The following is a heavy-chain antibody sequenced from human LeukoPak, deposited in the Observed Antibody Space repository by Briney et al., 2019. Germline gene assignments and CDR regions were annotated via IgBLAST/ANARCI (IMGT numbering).Heavy chain of an antibody. CDR3: ARAEQLLWFGESSSGAFDI. D-gene: IGHD3-10*01. V-gene: IGHV4-30-2*01. CDR1: GGSISSGGYS. Sequence: SQTLSPTCAVSGGSISSGGYSWSWIRPPPGKGLVWIGYIYHSGSTYYNPSLKSRVTISVDRSKNQFSLKLSSVTAADTAVYYCARAEQLLWFGESSSGAFDIWGQGTMVTVSS. J-gene: IGHJ3*02. CDR2: IYHSGST.